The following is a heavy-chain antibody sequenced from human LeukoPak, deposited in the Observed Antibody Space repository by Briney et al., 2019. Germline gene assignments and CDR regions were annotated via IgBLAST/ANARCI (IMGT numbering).Heavy chain of an antibody. CDR3: ARYNYYYYMDV. Sequence: GGSLRLSCAASGFTFSDYYMSWIRQAPGKGPEWVSYISSSGSTIYYAGSVKGRFTISRDNSKNTLYLQMNSLRAEDTAVYYCARYNYYYYMDVWGKGTTVTISS. D-gene: IGHD1-14*01. CDR1: GFTFSDYY. V-gene: IGHV3-11*01. J-gene: IGHJ6*03. CDR2: ISSSGSTI.